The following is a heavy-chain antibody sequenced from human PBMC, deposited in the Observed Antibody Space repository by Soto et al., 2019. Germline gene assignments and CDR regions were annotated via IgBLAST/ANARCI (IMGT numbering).Heavy chain of an antibody. Sequence: ETLSLTCTVSGASMNSYHWSWIRQPAGKGLEWIGHIHSSGSTNYNPSLKSRVTMSVDTSKNQFSLRLVSLTAADTAVYYCARDQGVAAAGITWFDPWGQGSLVTVSS. V-gene: IGHV4-4*07. D-gene: IGHD6-13*01. CDR1: GASMNSYH. J-gene: IGHJ5*02. CDR3: ARDQGVAAAGITWFDP. CDR2: IHSSGST.